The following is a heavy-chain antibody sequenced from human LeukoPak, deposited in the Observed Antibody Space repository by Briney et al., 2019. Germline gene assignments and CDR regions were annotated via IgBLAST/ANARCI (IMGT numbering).Heavy chain of an antibody. Sequence: SETLSLTCAVYGGSFSGYYWSWIRQPPGKGLEGIGEINHSGRTNYNPSLKSRVTISVDTSKNQFSLKLSSVTAADTAVYYCTVPAAVGFYFDYWGQGTLVTVSS. D-gene: IGHD2-2*01. CDR2: INHSGRT. CDR1: GGSFSGYY. CDR3: TVPAAVGFYFDY. V-gene: IGHV4-34*01. J-gene: IGHJ4*02.